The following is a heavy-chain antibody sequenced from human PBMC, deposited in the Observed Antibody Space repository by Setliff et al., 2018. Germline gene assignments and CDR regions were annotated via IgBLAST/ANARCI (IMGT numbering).Heavy chain of an antibody. D-gene: IGHD2-15*01. CDR1: GYRFSTYG. CDR2: VSDNNGNT. CDR3: AISSLSICSGGTCPNAFDV. J-gene: IGHJ3*01. V-gene: IGHV1-18*01. Sequence: ASVKVSCKASGYRFSTYGISWVRQAPGQGLEWMAWVSDNNGNTNYAKSFQGRVTMNTDTSTSTAYMELGSLTSDDTAVYYCAISSLSICSGGTCPNAFDVWGQGTMVTVS.